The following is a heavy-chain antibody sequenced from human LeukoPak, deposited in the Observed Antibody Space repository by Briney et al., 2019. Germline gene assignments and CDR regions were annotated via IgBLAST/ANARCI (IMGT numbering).Heavy chain of an antibody. CDR3: ARLARGGDWFDP. D-gene: IGHD3-10*01. CDR1: GFTFSSYA. Sequence: GGSLRLSCAASGFTFSSYAMSWVRQAPGKGLEWVSAISGSGGSTYYADSVKGRFTISRDNSKNTLYLQMDSLRAEDTAVYYCARLARGGDWFDPRGQGTLVTVSS. V-gene: IGHV3-23*01. J-gene: IGHJ5*02. CDR2: ISGSGGST.